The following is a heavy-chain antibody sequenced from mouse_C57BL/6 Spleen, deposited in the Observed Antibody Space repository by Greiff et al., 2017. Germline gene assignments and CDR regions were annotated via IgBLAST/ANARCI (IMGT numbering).Heavy chain of an antibody. J-gene: IGHJ1*03. CDR2: ISYSGST. CDR3: ARDPYDYGSSYEYIDV. CDR1: GYSITSGYD. Sequence: EVQVVESGPGMVKPSQSLSLTCTVTGYSITSGYDSHWIRHFPGNKLEWMGYISYSGSTNSNPSLKSRISLTHDTSKNHFFLKLNSVTTEDTATYYGARDPYDYGSSYEYIDVWGKGNTVNVSS. V-gene: IGHV3-1*01. D-gene: IGHD1-1*01.